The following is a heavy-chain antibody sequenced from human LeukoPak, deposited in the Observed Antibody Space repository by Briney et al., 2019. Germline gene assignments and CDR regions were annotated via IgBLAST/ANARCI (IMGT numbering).Heavy chain of an antibody. Sequence: GGSLRLSCAASGFTFSNYAMTWVRQAPGKGLEWVSAISGSGGTTYYGDSVKGRFTISRDNSKNTLYLQMNSLRAEDTAIYYCAKEDNYDGSGYYLEYFQHWGQGTLVTVSS. D-gene: IGHD3-22*01. CDR2: ISGSGGTT. V-gene: IGHV3-23*01. J-gene: IGHJ1*01. CDR1: GFTFSNYA. CDR3: AKEDNYDGSGYYLEYFQH.